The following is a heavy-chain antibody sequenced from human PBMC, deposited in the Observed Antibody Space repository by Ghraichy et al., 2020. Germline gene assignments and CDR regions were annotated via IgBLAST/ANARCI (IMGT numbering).Heavy chain of an antibody. V-gene: IGHV3-53*01. J-gene: IGHJ4*02. D-gene: IGHD3-10*01. CDR3: ARENNDGSGRHLDY. CDR1: GFTVNFNH. Sequence: GSLRLSCAVSGFTVNFNHMTWVRQTPGKGLEWVSVSYSGGSPYYADSVKGRFTISRDNSKNTLYLQMNSLRAEDTAVYFCARENNDGSGRHLDYWGQGTLVTVSS. CDR2: SYSGGSP.